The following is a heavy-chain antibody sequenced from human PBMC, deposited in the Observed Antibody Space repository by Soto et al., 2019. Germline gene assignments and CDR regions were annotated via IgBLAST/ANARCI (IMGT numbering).Heavy chain of an antibody. J-gene: IGHJ4*02. CDR1: GFTFAAYG. V-gene: IGHV3-33*01. CDR3: AREPSQGSGSSFDY. CDR2: LWCDGRYK. Sequence: GGSLRLSCAASGFTFAAYGMHWVRQAPDQGLECVAVLWCDGRYKYCAASVKCRFTISRDNSKKTLCLQMNGLRAEETGCFYCAREPSQGSGSSFDYWGQGPFVTVPS. D-gene: IGHD3-10*01.